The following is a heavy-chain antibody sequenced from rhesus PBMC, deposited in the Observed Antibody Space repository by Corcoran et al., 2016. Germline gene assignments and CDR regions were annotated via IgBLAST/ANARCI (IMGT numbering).Heavy chain of an antibody. Sequence: QVQLQESGPGLVKPSETLSLTCAVSGGSISSNYWSWIRQPPGKGLEWIGRIYGSRGTTRYNPSLTSRVTISTDTSKNQFSLKLSAVTAADTAVYFCARFSTVVGTFDYWGQGVLVTVSS. D-gene: IGHD4-29*01. CDR2: IYGSRGTT. J-gene: IGHJ4*01. V-gene: IGHV4-147*01. CDR1: GGSISSNY. CDR3: ARFSTVVGTFDY.